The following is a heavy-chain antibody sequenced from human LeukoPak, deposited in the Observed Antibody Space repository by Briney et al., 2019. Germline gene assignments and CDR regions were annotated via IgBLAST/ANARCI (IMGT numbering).Heavy chain of an antibody. V-gene: IGHV3-30-3*02. CDR2: VSNDGRNN. D-gene: IGHD2-15*01. J-gene: IGHJ4*02. Sequence: PGGSLRLSCAASAFTFSTYTIHWVRQASGKGLEWVAGVSNDGRNNYYADSVKGRFTISRDDSKNTVYLQMNSLRLEDTAFYYCASGFHYWGQGTLVTVSS. CDR1: AFTFSTYT. CDR3: ASGFHY.